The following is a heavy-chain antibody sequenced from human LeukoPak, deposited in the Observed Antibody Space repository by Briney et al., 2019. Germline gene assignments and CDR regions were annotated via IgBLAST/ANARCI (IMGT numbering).Heavy chain of an antibody. D-gene: IGHD3-10*01. CDR2: ISYDGSNK. CDR1: GFTFSSYA. J-gene: IGHJ4*02. V-gene: IGHV3-30*04. Sequence: TGGSLRLSCAASGFTFSSYAMHWVRQAPGKGLEWVAVISYDGSNKYYADSVKGRFTISRDNSKNTLYLQMNSLRAEDTAVYYCARDPGHYGSGSYYKVIWYYFGYWGQGTLVTVSS. CDR3: ARDPGHYGSGSYYKVIWYYFGY.